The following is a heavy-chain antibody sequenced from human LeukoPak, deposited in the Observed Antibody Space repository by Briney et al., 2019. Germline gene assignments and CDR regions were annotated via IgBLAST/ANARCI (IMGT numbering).Heavy chain of an antibody. CDR1: GXTFSSYW. CDR3: AREDYSGYDFYDY. J-gene: IGHJ4*02. CDR2: INSDGSSR. D-gene: IGHD5-12*01. V-gene: IGHV3-74*01. Sequence: GGSLRLSCAASGXTFSSYWVHWVRQAPGKGLVWVSLINSDGSSRNYADSVKGRFTISRDNAKNTLYLQMNSLRVEDTAVYYCAREDYSGYDFYDYWGQGSLVTVSS.